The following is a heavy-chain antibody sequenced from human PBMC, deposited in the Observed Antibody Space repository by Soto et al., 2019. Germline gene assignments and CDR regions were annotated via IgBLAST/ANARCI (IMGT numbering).Heavy chain of an antibody. V-gene: IGHV4-39*01. J-gene: IGHJ4*02. CDR3: ARHRRSTVTYIGY. Sequence: SETLSLTCTVSGGSISSSSYYWGWIRQPPGKGLEWIGSIYYSGSTYYNPSLKSRVTISVDTSKNQFSLKLSSVTAADTAVYYCARHRRSTVTYIGYWGQGTLVTVSS. CDR2: IYYSGST. CDR1: GGSISSSSYY. D-gene: IGHD4-17*01.